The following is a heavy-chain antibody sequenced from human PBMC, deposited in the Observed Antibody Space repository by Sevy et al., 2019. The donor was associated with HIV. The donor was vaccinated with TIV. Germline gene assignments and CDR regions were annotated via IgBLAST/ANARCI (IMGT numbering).Heavy chain of an antibody. CDR1: GFTFSNAW. J-gene: IGHJ3*02. CDR2: IKSKTDGGTT. D-gene: IGHD2-15*01. V-gene: IGHV3-15*01. CDR3: TTDPARMGYLDAFDI. Sequence: GGSLILSCAASGFTFSNAWMSWVRQAPGKGLEWVGRIKSKTDGGTTDYAAPVKGRFTISRDDSKNTLYLQMNSLKTEDTAVYYCTTDPARMGYLDAFDIWGQGTMVTVSS.